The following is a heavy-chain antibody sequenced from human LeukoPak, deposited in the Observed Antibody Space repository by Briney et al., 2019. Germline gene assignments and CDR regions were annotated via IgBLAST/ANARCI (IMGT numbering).Heavy chain of an antibody. D-gene: IGHD3-3*01. V-gene: IGHV3-23*01. CDR1: GFTFSSYA. J-gene: IGHJ4*02. Sequence: GGSLRLSCAASGFTFSSYAMSWVRQAPGKGLEWVSAISGSGGSTYYADSVKGRFTISRDNSKNTLYQQMNSLRAEDTAVYYCAKDQVDDFWSGYTFDYWGQGTLVTVSS. CDR3: AKDQVDDFWSGYTFDY. CDR2: ISGSGGST.